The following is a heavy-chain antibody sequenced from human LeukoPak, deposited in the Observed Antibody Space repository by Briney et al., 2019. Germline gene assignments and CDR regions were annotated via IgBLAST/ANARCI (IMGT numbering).Heavy chain of an antibody. J-gene: IGHJ5*02. D-gene: IGHD3-22*01. V-gene: IGHV3-7*01. CDR1: GFTLSSYW. CDR3: ARYASSSGSRWLEP. Sequence: PGGSLRLSCAASGFTLSSYWMSWVRQAPGKGLEWVAHIKQDGSDKYYVDSVEGRLTISRDNAKNSLYLQMNSLRAEDTAVYYCARYASSSGSRWLEPWGQGTLVTVSS. CDR2: IKQDGSDK.